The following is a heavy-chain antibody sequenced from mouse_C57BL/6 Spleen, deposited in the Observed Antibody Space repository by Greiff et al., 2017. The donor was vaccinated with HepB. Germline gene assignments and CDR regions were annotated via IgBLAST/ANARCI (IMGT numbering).Heavy chain of an antibody. D-gene: IGHD2-4*01. J-gene: IGHJ1*03. V-gene: IGHV1-69*01. CDR1: GYTFTSYW. CDR2: IDPSDSYT. Sequence: QVQLQQPGAELVMPGASVKLSCKASGYTFTSYWMHWVKQRPGQGLEWIGEIDPSDSYTNYNQKFKGKSTLTVDKSSSTAYMQLSSLTSEDSAVYYCARAYYDYDVNWYFDVGGTGTTVTVSS. CDR3: ARAYYDYDVNWYFDV.